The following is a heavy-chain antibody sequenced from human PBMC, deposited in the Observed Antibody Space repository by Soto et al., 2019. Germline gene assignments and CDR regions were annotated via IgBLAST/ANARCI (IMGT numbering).Heavy chain of an antibody. V-gene: IGHV4-59*01. Sequence: PSETLSLTCTVSGGSISSYYWSWIRQPPGKGLEWIGYIYYSGSTNYNPSLKSRVTISVDTSKNQFSLKLSSVTAADTAVYYCARAPPWGEQWLAHYYYYSGMEVGGPGTTVHVSS. J-gene: IGHJ6*01. CDR3: ARAPPWGEQWLAHYYYYSGMEV. CDR2: IYYSGST. CDR1: GGSISSYY. D-gene: IGHD6-19*01.